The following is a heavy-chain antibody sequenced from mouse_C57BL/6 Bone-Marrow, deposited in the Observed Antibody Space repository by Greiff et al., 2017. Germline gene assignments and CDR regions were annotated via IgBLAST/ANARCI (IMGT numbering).Heavy chain of an antibody. CDR2: ISNGGGST. J-gene: IGHJ4*01. Sequence: EVKLMESGGGLVQSGGSLKLSCAASGFTFSDYYMYWVRQTPEKRLEWVAYISNGGGSTYYPDTVKGRFTISRDNAKNTLYLQMSRLKSEDTAMYYCARRFITTVVATGMDYWGQGTSVTVSS. V-gene: IGHV5-12*01. CDR1: GFTFSDYY. D-gene: IGHD1-1*01. CDR3: ARRFITTVVATGMDY.